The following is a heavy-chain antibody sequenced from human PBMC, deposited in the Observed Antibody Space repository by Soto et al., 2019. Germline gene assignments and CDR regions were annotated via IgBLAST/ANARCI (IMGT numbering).Heavy chain of an antibody. V-gene: IGHV3-48*02. J-gene: IGHJ4*02. D-gene: IGHD5-18*01. Sequence: PGGSLRLSCAASGFTFDSYSMNWFRQAPGKGLEWVSYIDSSSSNKHYADSVKGRFTISRDNAKNALYLQMSSLRDEDTAVYYCARDDDSAMALNFDYWGQGTLVTVSS. CDR3: ARDDDSAMALNFDY. CDR1: GFTFDSYS. CDR2: IDSSSSNK.